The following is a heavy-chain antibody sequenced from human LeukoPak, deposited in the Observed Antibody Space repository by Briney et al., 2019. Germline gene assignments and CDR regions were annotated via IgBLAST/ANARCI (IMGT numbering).Heavy chain of an antibody. Sequence: SETLSLTCTVSGGSISSSSYYWGWIRQPPGKGLEWIGSIYYSGSTYYNPSLKSRVTISVDTPKNQFSLKLSSVTAADTAVYYCARLSEDPPACSSTSCHPQGSWFDPWGQGTLATVSS. V-gene: IGHV4-39*01. J-gene: IGHJ5*02. CDR3: ARLSEDPPACSSTSCHPQGSWFDP. CDR1: GGSISSSSYY. CDR2: IYYSGST. D-gene: IGHD2-2*01.